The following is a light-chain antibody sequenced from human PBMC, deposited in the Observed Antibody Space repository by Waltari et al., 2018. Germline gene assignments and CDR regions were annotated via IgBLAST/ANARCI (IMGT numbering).Light chain of an antibody. Sequence: EIVLTQSPGTLSLSPGDRATLSCRASQSVSRALAWYQQKPGQAPRLLIYAASTRATGVPDRFSGSGSGTDFSLSISRLDPEDVAVYYCQHYVNLPVTFGQGTKVEI. CDR1: QSVSRA. V-gene: IGKV3-20*01. J-gene: IGKJ1*01. CDR2: AAS. CDR3: QHYVNLPVT.